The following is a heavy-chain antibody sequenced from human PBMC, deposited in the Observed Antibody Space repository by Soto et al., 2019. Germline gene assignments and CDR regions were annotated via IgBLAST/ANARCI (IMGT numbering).Heavy chain of an antibody. V-gene: IGHV3-23*01. Sequence: QAGGSLRLSCAASGFTFSSYAMSWVRQAPGKGLEWVSAISGSGGSTYYADSVKGRFTISRDNSKNTLYLQMNSLRAEDTAVYYCAKGIVVVVAATNYWGQGTLVTVSS. D-gene: IGHD2-15*01. J-gene: IGHJ4*02. CDR2: ISGSGGST. CDR3: AKGIVVVVAATNY. CDR1: GFTFSSYA.